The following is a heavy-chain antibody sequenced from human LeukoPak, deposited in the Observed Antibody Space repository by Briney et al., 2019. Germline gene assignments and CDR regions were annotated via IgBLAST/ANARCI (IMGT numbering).Heavy chain of an antibody. D-gene: IGHD2-2*01. CDR2: IYPGDSDT. V-gene: IGHV5-51*01. CDR3: ARQSLIPAPLDF. CDR1: GYSFTTYW. J-gene: IGHJ3*01. Sequence: KCGESLKISCKGSGYSFTTYWIAWVRQMPGKGLEWMGIIYPGDSDTRYSPSFQGQVTISADKSISTAYLQWSSLKASDTAMYYCARQSLIPAPLDFWGQGTMFTVSS.